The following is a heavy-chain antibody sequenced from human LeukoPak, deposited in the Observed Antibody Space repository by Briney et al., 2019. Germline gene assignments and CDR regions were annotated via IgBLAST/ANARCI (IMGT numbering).Heavy chain of an antibody. D-gene: IGHD2-15*01. J-gene: IGHJ4*02. Sequence: GGSLRLSCAASGFTFSSYAMSWVRQAPGKGLEWVSAISGSGGSTYYADSVKGRFTISRDNSKNTLYLQMNSLRAEDTAVYYCAKAGAVVVVAAKYFDFWGQGTLVTVSS. V-gene: IGHV3-23*01. CDR3: AKAGAVVVVAAKYFDF. CDR2: ISGSGGST. CDR1: GFTFSSYA.